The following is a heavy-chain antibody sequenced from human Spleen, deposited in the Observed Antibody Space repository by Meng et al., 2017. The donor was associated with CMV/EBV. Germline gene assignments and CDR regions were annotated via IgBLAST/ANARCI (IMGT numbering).Heavy chain of an antibody. Sequence: AFGFSFSSYGMTWGSQSPEKGVEWVSTITGGGDSTYYADSVKGRFTISRENSKNTLYLQIDSPRAEDTAIYYCARPAFGSGNYYNYWGQGTLVTVSS. CDR2: ITGGGDST. D-gene: IGHD3-10*01. V-gene: IGHV3-23*01. CDR1: GFSFSSYG. CDR3: ARPAFGSGNYYNY. J-gene: IGHJ4*02.